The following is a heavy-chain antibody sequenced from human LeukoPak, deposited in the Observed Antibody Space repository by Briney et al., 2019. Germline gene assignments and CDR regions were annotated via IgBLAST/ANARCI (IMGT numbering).Heavy chain of an antibody. CDR3: ARALAGYDSSGYWNY. V-gene: IGHV1-69*13. Sequence: SVKVSCKASGDIYSIYSISWVRQAPGQGLEWLGGIFPLIGAANSPQKLQGRFTFSADEFTSSAYMELSSLRSEDTAVYYCARALAGYDSSGYWNYWGQGTLVTVSS. CDR2: IFPLIGAA. D-gene: IGHD3-22*01. CDR1: GDIYSIYS. J-gene: IGHJ4*02.